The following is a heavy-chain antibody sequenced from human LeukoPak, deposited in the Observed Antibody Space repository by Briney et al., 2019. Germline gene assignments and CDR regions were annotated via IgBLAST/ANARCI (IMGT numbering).Heavy chain of an antibody. CDR2: VFHSGRT. D-gene: IGHD3-9*01. J-gene: IGHJ4*02. CDR3: ASGGLVSRYLDH. Sequence: SETLSLTCAVSGGSISSSTWWTWVRLPPGKGLEWIGEVFHSGRTNLNPSLKSRLTLSVDESKHEFSLKMTAVTAADTAVYYCASGGLVSRYLDHWGQGTLVTVSS. CDR1: GGSISSSTW. V-gene: IGHV4-4*02.